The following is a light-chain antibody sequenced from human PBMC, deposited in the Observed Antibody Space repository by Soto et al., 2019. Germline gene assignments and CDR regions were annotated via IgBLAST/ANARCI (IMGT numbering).Light chain of an antibody. CDR3: SSYTSSSTYV. J-gene: IGLJ1*01. CDR2: EVS. V-gene: IGLV2-18*02. CDR1: SSDVGSYNR. Sequence: QSALTQPPSVSGAPGQAVTISCTGTSSDVGSYNRVSWSQQPPGTAPKLMIYEVSNRPSGVPDRFSGSKSGNTASLTISGLQAEDEADYYCSSYTSSSTYVFGTGTKVPVL.